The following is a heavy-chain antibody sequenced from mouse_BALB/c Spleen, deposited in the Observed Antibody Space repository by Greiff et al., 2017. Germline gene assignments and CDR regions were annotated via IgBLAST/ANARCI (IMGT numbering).Heavy chain of an antibody. CDR3: TRDRRIHTGFAY. CDR1: GFTFSSYT. CDR2: ISSGGSYT. Sequence: EVKLMESGGGLVKPGGSLKLSCAASGFTFSSYTMSWVRQTPEKRLEWVATISSGGSYTYYPDSVKGRFTISRDNAKNTLYLQMSSLKSEDTAMYYCTRDRRIHTGFAYWGQGTLVTVSA. V-gene: IGHV5-6-4*01. J-gene: IGHJ3*01. D-gene: IGHD1-1*01.